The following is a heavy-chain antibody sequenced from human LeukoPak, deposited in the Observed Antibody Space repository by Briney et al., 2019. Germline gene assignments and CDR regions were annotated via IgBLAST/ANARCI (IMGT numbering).Heavy chain of an antibody. J-gene: IGHJ2*01. CDR3: ATKYCSGGSCYHYWYFDL. D-gene: IGHD2-15*01. CDR2: ISSSGTTI. V-gene: IGHV3-48*04. Sequence: GGSLRLSCLASGFTFSNYWMNWVRQAPGKGLEWVSYISSSGTTIYYADSVKGRFTISRDNAKNSLYLQMNSLRAEDTAVYYCATKYCSGGSCYHYWYFDLWGRGTVVTVSS. CDR1: GFTFSNYW.